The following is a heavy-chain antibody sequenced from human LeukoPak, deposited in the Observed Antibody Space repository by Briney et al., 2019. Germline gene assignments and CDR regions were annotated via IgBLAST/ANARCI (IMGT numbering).Heavy chain of an antibody. CDR3: ARDPSNTSGNYPYFDY. J-gene: IGHJ4*02. Sequence: ASVKVSCKASGYTFTRHGISWVRQAPGQGLEWMGWISAYNGDTKYAQNSQGRVTITTDTSTTTAYMELRSLRFDDTAVYYCARDPSNTSGNYPYFDYWGQGTLVTVSS. D-gene: IGHD3-22*01. CDR2: ISAYNGDT. CDR1: GYTFTRHG. V-gene: IGHV1-18*01.